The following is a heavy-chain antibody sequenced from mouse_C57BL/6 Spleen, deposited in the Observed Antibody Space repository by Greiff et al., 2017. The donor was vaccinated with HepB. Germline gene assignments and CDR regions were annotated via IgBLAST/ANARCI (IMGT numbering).Heavy chain of an antibody. CDR1: GYTFTDYE. J-gene: IGHJ1*03. CDR2: IDPETGGT. Sequence: QVQLKQSGAELVRPGASVTLSCKASGYTFTDYEMHWVKQTPVHGLEWIGAIDPETGGTAYNQKFKGKAILTADKSSSTAYMELRSLTSEDSAVYYCTRGSPNYYGSSHWYFDVWGTGTTVTVSS. CDR3: TRGSPNYYGSSHWYFDV. D-gene: IGHD1-1*01. V-gene: IGHV1-15*01.